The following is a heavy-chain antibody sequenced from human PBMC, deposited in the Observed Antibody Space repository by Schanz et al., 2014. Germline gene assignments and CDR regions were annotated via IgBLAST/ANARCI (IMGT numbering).Heavy chain of an antibody. D-gene: IGHD6-13*01. CDR3: TTAHYSSNYETLDY. CDR1: GFTMRNEW. V-gene: IGHV3-15*01. CDR2: IKSRIHGGTT. Sequence: EVQLVESGGGLISPGGSLRLSCAASGFTMRNEWMSWVRQAPGKGLEWVARIKSRIHGGTTDYAAPVKGRFTISRDDSKHTVYLQMDSLKTEDTALYYCTTAHYSSNYETLDYWGQGTLVTVSS. J-gene: IGHJ4*02.